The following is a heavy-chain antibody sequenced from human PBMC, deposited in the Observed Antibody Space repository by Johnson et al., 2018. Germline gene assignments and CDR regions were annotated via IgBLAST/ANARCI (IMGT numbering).Heavy chain of an antibody. CDR1: GFTFSRYG. V-gene: IGHV3-33*01. Sequence: QVQLVQSGGGVVQPGRSLRVSCAASGFTFSRYGMHWVHQAPGKGLEWVAVIWYDGSNKYYADSVKGRFTISRDTSKNTLYLQMNSLRAEDTAVYYCARSQSAYYGDYVGAEYFQHWGQGTLVTVSS. D-gene: IGHD4-17*01. CDR2: IWYDGSNK. CDR3: ARSQSAYYGDYVGAEYFQH. J-gene: IGHJ1*01.